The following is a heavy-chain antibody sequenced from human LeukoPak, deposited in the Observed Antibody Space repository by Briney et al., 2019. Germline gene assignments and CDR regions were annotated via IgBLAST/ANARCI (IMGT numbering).Heavy chain of an antibody. CDR2: ISGSGGST. V-gene: IGHV3-23*01. Sequence: PGGSLRLSCAASGFTFSSYAMSWVRQAPGKGLEWVSAISGSGGSTYYADSVKGRFTISRDNSKNTLYLQMNSLRAEDTAVYYCARKIRDTMVRGVIGALYYYYYMDVWGKGTTVTVSS. D-gene: IGHD3-10*01. J-gene: IGHJ6*03. CDR3: ARKIRDTMVRGVIGALYYYYYMDV. CDR1: GFTFSSYA.